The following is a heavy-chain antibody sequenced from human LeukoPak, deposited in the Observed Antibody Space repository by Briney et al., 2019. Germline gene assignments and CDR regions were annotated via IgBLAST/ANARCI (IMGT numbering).Heavy chain of an antibody. CDR1: GFTFSSYA. CDR3: VKDTSPSPYYFDY. D-gene: IGHD3-16*01. V-gene: IGHV3-64D*06. Sequence: GGSLRLSCSASGFTFSSYALHWVRQAPGKGLEYVSAINNNGGTTYYADSVKGRFTISRDNPKNTLFLQMSSLRAEDTAVYYCVKDTSPSPYYFDYWGQGTLVTVSS. CDR2: INNNGGTT. J-gene: IGHJ4*02.